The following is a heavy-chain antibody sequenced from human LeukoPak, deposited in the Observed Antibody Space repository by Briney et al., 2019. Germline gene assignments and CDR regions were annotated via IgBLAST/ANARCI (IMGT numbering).Heavy chain of an antibody. J-gene: IGHJ6*02. V-gene: IGHV1-2*02. CDR1: GYTFTDYY. Sequence: ASVKVSFKASGYTFTDYYLHWVRQAPGQGLEWMGWINPNSGGTNYAQKFQGRVTMTRDTSISTAYMELGRLRSDDTAVYYCASLGATTIYYYGMDVWGQGTTVTVSS. CDR2: INPNSGGT. D-gene: IGHD1-26*01. CDR3: ASLGATTIYYYGMDV.